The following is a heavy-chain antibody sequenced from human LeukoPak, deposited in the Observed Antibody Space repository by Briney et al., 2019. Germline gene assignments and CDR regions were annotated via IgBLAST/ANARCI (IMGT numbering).Heavy chain of an antibody. CDR1: GFTFSSYE. CDR2: ISNRGTTI. Sequence: PGGSLRLSCAASGFTFSSYEMNWVRQAPGKGLEWVSYISNRGTTIYYADSVKGRFSISRDNAKNSVYLQMNSLRVEDTAVYYCARGRPLGANFWVYWGQGTLVTVSS. D-gene: IGHD3-16*01. J-gene: IGHJ4*02. V-gene: IGHV3-48*03. CDR3: ARGRPLGANFWVY.